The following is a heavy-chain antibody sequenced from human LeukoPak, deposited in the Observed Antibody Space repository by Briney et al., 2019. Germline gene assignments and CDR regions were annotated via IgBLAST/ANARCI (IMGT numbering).Heavy chain of an antibody. J-gene: IGHJ4*02. D-gene: IGHD4-11*01. V-gene: IGHV4-39*01. Sequence: KTSETLSLTCTVSGGSISSSSYYWGWIRQPPGKGLEWIGSIYYSGSTYYNPSLKSRVTISVDTSKNQSSLKLSSVTAADTAVYYCARRALGNYDYWGQGTLVTVSS. CDR2: IYYSGST. CDR3: ARRALGNYDY. CDR1: GGSISSSSYY.